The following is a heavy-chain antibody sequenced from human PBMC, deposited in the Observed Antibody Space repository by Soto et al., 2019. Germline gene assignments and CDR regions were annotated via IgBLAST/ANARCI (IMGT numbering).Heavy chain of an antibody. J-gene: IGHJ5*02. D-gene: IGHD2-2*01. Sequence: QVQLVQSGGEVKRPGASVKVSCKTSGYTFSNYGITWVRQAPGQPLEWLGWISLYSDGTNYAQKFQGIVSMTTDTSTNTASMELRSLRSDDTAVYYCARVVPGAEAWFGPWGQGTLVTVSS. CDR2: ISLYSDGT. CDR3: ARVVPGAEAWFGP. CDR1: GYTFSNYG. V-gene: IGHV1-18*01.